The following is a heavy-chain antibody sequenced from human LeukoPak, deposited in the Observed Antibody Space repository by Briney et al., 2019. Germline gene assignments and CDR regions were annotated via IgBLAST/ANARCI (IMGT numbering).Heavy chain of an antibody. CDR3: AGYCSSTSCPLPDYYYYYGMDV. J-gene: IGHJ6*02. D-gene: IGHD2-2*01. CDR2: INHSGST. Sequence: GSLRLSCAASGFTFSSYAMSWIRQPPGKGLEWIGEINHSGSTNYNPSLKSRVTISVDTSKNQFSLKLSSVTAADTAVYYCAGYCSSTSCPLPDYYYYYGMDVWGQGTTVTVSS. V-gene: IGHV4-34*08. CDR1: GFTFSSYA.